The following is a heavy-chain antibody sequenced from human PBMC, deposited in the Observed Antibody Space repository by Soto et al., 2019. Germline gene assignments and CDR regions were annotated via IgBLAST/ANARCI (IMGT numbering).Heavy chain of an antibody. J-gene: IGHJ6*03. D-gene: IGHD2-2*01. V-gene: IGHV4-31*03. CDR2: IDHSGSS. CDR3: AREVVPATVDFYYYYIDF. Sequence: QVQLQESGPGLVKPSQTLSLTCTVSGGFISSGDYYWNWIRQPPGKGLEWVGYIDHSGSSFYNPSIEGRVALALDPSKNQFSLKLNSVTAADTAVYYCAREVVPATVDFYYYYIDFWGKGTAVTVSS. CDR1: GGFISSGDYY.